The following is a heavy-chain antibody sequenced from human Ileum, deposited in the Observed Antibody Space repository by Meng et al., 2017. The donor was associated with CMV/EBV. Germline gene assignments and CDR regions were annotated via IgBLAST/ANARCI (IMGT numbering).Heavy chain of an antibody. J-gene: IGHJ4*02. CDR2: LRSDGSNQ. CDR3: AKDRSGWYYFDY. D-gene: IGHD6-19*01. CDR1: GFTFSDYG. Sequence: GGSLRLSCGASGFTFSDYGMHWVRQAPGKGLEWVAFLRSDGSNQYYADSVKGRFTISRDNSKNTLYLQMSSLRAEDTAVYYCAKDRSGWYYFDYWGQGTLVTVSS. V-gene: IGHV3-30*02.